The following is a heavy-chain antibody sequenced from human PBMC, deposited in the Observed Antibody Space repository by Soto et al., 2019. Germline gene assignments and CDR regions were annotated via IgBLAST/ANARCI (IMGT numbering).Heavy chain of an antibody. D-gene: IGHD6-13*01. J-gene: IGHJ4*02. Sequence: PSETLSLTCTVSGGSVSSGSHYWSWIRQPPGKGLEWIGYIFYRGYTNYNPSLKSRLTISVDTSKNQLSLKLTSVTAADTAVYYCARDHVATAGTLDYWGQGTLVTVSS. CDR2: IFYRGYT. CDR3: ARDHVATAGTLDY. CDR1: GGSVSSGSHY. V-gene: IGHV4-61*01.